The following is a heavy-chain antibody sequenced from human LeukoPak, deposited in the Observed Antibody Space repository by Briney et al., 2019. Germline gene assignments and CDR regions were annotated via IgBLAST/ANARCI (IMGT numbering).Heavy chain of an antibody. V-gene: IGHV4-30-2*01. Sequence: PSETLSLTCAVSGGSISSGGYSWSWIRQPPGKGLEWIGYMYHSGSIYNPSLKSRVTISVDRSKNQFSQKLGSVTAADTAVYYCARGLALDYWGQGTLVTVSS. D-gene: IGHD6-19*01. CDR1: GGSISSGGYS. CDR3: ARGLALDY. J-gene: IGHJ4*02. CDR2: MYHSGS.